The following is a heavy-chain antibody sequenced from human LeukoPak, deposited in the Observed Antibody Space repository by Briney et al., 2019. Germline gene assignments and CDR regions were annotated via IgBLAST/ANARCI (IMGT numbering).Heavy chain of an antibody. CDR3: ARVRIAVAGNYYYYYGMDV. V-gene: IGHV4-61*02. Sequence: PSQTLSLTCTVSGASISSGSYYWSWLRQPAGKGLEWIERIYTSGSTNYNPSLKSRVTISVDTSKNQFSLKLSSVTAADTAVYYCARVRIAVAGNYYYYYGMDVWGQGTTVTVSS. CDR1: GASISSGSYY. CDR2: IYTSGST. D-gene: IGHD6-19*01. J-gene: IGHJ6*02.